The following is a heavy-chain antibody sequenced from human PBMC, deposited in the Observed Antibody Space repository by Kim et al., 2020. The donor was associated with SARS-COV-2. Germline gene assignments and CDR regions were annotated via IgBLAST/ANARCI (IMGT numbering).Heavy chain of an antibody. J-gene: IGHJ6*02. CDR3: ARDQGLVIKYGMDV. D-gene: IGHD3-9*01. Sequence: AQKFQGRVTMTRDTSTSTVYMELSSLRSEDTAVYYCARDQGLVIKYGMDVWGQGTTVTVSS. V-gene: IGHV1-46*01.